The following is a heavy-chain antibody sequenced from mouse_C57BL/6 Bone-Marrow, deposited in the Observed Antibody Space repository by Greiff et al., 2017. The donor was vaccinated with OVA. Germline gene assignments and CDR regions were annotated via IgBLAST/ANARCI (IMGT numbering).Heavy chain of an antibody. V-gene: IGHV1-75*01. CDR1: GYTFTDYY. CDR3: ARRGSFTQGNAMDY. J-gene: IGHJ4*01. D-gene: IGHD2-12*01. CDR2: IFPGSGST. Sequence: QVHVKQSGPELVKPGASVKISCKASGYTFTDYYINWVKQRPGQGLEWIGWIFPGSGSTYYNEKFKGKATLTVDKSSSTAYMLLSSLTSEDSAVYFCARRGSFTQGNAMDYWGQGTSVTVSS.